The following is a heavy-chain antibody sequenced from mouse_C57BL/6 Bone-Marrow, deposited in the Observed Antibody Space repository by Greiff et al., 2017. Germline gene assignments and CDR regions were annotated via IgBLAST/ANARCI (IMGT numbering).Heavy chain of an antibody. CDR1: GYSITSGYY. CDR2: ISYDGSN. Sequence: EVQLQQSGPGLVKPSQSLSLTCSVTGYSITSGYYWNWIRQFPGNKLEWMGYISYDGSNNYNPSLKNRISITRDTSKNQFFLKLNSVTTEDTATYYCARAPYYYGSSLFAYWGQGTLVTVSA. J-gene: IGHJ3*01. CDR3: ARAPYYYGSSLFAY. V-gene: IGHV3-6*01. D-gene: IGHD1-1*01.